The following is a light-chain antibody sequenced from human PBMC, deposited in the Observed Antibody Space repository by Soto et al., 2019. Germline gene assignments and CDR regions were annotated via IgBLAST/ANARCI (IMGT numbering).Light chain of an antibody. CDR2: DAS. Sequence: EIVLTQSPATLSLSPGERATLSCRASPSVSNYLAWFQQKPGQAPRLLIYDASNRATGIPARFSGIGSGTDFTLTISSLEPEDFAVYYCQQRSSWPLLTFGGGTKVEI. CDR3: QQRSSWPLLT. CDR1: PSVSNY. V-gene: IGKV3-11*01. J-gene: IGKJ4*01.